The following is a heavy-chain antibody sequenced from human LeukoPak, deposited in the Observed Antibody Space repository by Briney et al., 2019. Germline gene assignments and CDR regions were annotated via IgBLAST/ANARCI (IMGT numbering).Heavy chain of an antibody. CDR1: GFTFSSYG. CDR2: ISYDGSNK. CDR3: ARAAPAPGLVGYFDY. V-gene: IGHV3-30*03. D-gene: IGHD2-2*01. Sequence: GGSLRLSCAASGFTFSSYGMHWVRQAPGKGLEWVAVISYDGSNKYYADSVKGRFTISRDNSKNTLYLQMNSLRAEDTAVYYCARAAPAPGLVGYFDYWGQGTLVTVSS. J-gene: IGHJ4*02.